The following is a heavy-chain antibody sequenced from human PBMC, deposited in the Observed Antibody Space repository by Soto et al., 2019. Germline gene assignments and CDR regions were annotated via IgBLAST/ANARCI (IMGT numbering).Heavy chain of an antibody. V-gene: IGHV1-3*01. Sequence: QVQLVQCGAEVRKPGASVKVSCKASGYSCTSYAMHWVRQAHGQRLEWMGWINAGNGNTKYSQKFQGRVTITRDTSTSTAYMELSSLRSEDTAVYYCARDLGGWPDYWGQGTLVTVSS. J-gene: IGHJ4*02. CDR1: GYSCTSYA. CDR3: ARDLGGWPDY. D-gene: IGHD2-15*01. CDR2: INAGNGNT.